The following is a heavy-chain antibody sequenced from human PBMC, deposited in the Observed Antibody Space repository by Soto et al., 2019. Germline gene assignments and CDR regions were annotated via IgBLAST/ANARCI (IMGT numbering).Heavy chain of an antibody. CDR3: AREGPLPGDAFDI. J-gene: IGHJ3*02. CDR1: GGSIFSHL. Sequence: PSETLSLTCTVSGGSIFSHLWSWIRQPPGKGLEWIGYVSHSGSTTHNPSLKSRVTISLDTSQNQVSLQLRSVTAADTAVYYCAREGPLPGDAFDIWGRGTKVTVSS. D-gene: IGHD2-2*01. CDR2: VSHSGST. V-gene: IGHV4-59*11.